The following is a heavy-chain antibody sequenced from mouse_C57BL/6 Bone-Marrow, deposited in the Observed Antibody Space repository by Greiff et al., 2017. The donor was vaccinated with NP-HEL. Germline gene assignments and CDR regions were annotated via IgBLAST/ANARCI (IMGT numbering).Heavy chain of an antibody. J-gene: IGHJ3*01. V-gene: IGHV1-80*01. CDR2: IYPGDGDT. D-gene: IGHD1-1*01. Sequence: VQLQQSGAELVKPGASVKISCKASGYAFSSYWMNWVKQRPGKGLEWIGQIYPGDGDTNYNGKFKGKATLTADKSSSTAYMQLSSLTSEDSAVYFCAREGFYYYGSPWFAYWGQGNLVTVSA. CDR1: GYAFSSYW. CDR3: AREGFYYYGSPWFAY.